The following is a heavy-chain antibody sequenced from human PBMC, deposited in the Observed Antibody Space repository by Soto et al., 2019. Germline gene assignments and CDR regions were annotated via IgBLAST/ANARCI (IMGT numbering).Heavy chain of an antibody. CDR2: IDGEDGQT. V-gene: IGHV1-24*01. D-gene: IGHD3-10*01. CDR1: GYSFSEMS. J-gene: IGHJ4*02. Sequence: QVQLVQSGAEVKEPGASVKVSCKVSGYSFSEMSMHWVRQTPEKGLEWMGSIDGEDGQTMYAQKFQGRVTMTEDTSADTAYTELSTLRSDDTAVYYCGIPGATGHFDYWGQGSRVTVSS. CDR3: GIPGATGHFDY.